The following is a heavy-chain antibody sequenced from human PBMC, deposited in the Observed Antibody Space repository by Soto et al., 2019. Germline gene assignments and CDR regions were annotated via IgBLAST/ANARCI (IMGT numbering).Heavy chain of an antibody. Sequence: PGGSLRLSCAASGFTFSSYAMSWVRQAPGKGLEWVSAISGSGGSTYYADSVKGRFTISRDNPKNTLYLQMNSLRAEDTAVYYCAASYSSSWYQRGPYYFDYWGQGTLVTVSS. CDR2: ISGSGGST. J-gene: IGHJ4*02. CDR3: AASYSSSWYQRGPYYFDY. CDR1: GFTFSSYA. V-gene: IGHV3-23*01. D-gene: IGHD6-13*01.